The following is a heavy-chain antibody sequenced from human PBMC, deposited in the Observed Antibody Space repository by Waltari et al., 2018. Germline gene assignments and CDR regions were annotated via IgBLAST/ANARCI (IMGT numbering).Heavy chain of an antibody. CDR3: APLPGGSGQTFDY. CDR1: GYTFMDYF. Sequence: EVELVQSGAEVKKPGATVKISCKASGYTFMDYFMHWVQQAPGKGLEWMGRIDPEDGETVYSGKFQGRVTITAETSTDTAYMELSSLTSGDTAVYYCAPLPGGSGQTFDYWGQGTLVTVSS. CDR2: IDPEDGET. V-gene: IGHV1-69-2*01. D-gene: IGHD3-10*01. J-gene: IGHJ4*02.